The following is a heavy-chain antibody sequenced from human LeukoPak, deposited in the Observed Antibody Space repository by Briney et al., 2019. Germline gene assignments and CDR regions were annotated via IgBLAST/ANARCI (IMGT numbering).Heavy chain of an antibody. CDR2: THYRSKWYN. Sequence: SQTLSLTCAISGDSVSSNSAAWNWIRQSPSRGLEWLGRTHYRSKWYNDYAVSVKSRITINPDTSKNQFSLQLNSVTPEDTAVYYCARDLAYCSSTSCLSANLDYWGQGTLVTVSS. J-gene: IGHJ4*02. V-gene: IGHV6-1*01. CDR3: ARDLAYCSSTSCLSANLDY. D-gene: IGHD2-2*01. CDR1: GDSVSSNSAA.